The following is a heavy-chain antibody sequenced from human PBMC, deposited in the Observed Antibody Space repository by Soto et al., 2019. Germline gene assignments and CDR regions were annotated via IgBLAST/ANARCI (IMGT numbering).Heavy chain of an antibody. CDR3: ARGHLPGIAAAGPFDY. D-gene: IGHD6-13*01. J-gene: IGHJ4*02. V-gene: IGHV1-2*04. CDR2: INPNSGGT. Sequence: ASVKVSCKASGYTFTGYYMHWVRQAPGQGLEWMGWINPNSGGTNYAQKFQGWVTMTRDTSISTAYMELSRLRSDDTAVYYCARGHLPGIAAAGPFDYWGQGTLVTVSS. CDR1: GYTFTGYY.